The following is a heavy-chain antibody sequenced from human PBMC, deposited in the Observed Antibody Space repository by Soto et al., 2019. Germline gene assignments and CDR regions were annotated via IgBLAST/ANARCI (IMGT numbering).Heavy chain of an antibody. V-gene: IGHV3-23*01. CDR3: AKGDYDFWSGYYWGSVYYYYYYMDV. CDR2: ISGSGGST. J-gene: IGHJ6*03. D-gene: IGHD3-3*01. CDR1: GFTFSSYA. Sequence: EVQLLESGGGLVQPGGSLRLSCAASGFTFSSYAMSWVRQAPGKGLEWVSAISGSGGSTYYADSVKGRFTISRDNSKNTLYLQMNSLRAEDTAVYYCAKGDYDFWSGYYWGSVYYYYYYMDVWGKGTTVTVSS.